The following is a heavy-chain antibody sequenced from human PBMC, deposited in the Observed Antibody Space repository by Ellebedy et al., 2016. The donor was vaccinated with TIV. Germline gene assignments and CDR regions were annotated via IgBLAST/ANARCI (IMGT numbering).Heavy chain of an antibody. CDR2: ISGSSGST. V-gene: IGHV3-23*01. Sequence: GESLKISCAASGFTFSSYAMSWVRQAPGKGLEWVSAISGSSGSTYYADSVKGRFTISRDNSKNTLYLQMNSLRAEDTAVYYCARSSLIAVAGDYWGQGTLVTVSS. CDR3: ARSSLIAVAGDY. CDR1: GFTFSSYA. D-gene: IGHD6-19*01. J-gene: IGHJ4*02.